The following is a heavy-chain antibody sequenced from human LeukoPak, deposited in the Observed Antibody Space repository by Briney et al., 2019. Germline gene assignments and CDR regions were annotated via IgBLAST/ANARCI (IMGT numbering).Heavy chain of an antibody. Sequence: GGFLRLSCAASGFIFSDYYMSWIRQAPGKGLEWVSYITSSGSTFYYADSVKGRFTISRDNAKNSLYLQMNTLRAEDTAVYYCASRGTAAAGTIKHWGQGTLVTVSS. CDR2: ITSSGSTF. V-gene: IGHV3-11*01. CDR3: ASRGTAAAGTIKH. D-gene: IGHD6-13*01. CDR1: GFIFSDYY. J-gene: IGHJ1*01.